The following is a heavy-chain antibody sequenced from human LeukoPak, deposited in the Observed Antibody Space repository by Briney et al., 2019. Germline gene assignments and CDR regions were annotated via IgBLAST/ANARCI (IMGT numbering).Heavy chain of an antibody. CDR1: GGSFSGYY. J-gene: IGHJ4*02. Sequence: SETLSLTCAVYGGSFSGYYWTWIRQPPGEGLEWIGEINHSGSTNYNPSLKSRVTVSVDTSKNQLSLKMRSVTAADTAVYYCARARGTEAIDYWGQGTLVTVSS. D-gene: IGHD6-25*01. V-gene: IGHV4-34*01. CDR2: INHSGST. CDR3: ARARGTEAIDY.